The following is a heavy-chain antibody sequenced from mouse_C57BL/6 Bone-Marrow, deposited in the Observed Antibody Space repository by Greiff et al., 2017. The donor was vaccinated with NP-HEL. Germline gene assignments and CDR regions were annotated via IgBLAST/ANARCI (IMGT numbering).Heavy chain of an antibody. Sequence: VQLQQSGPGLVQPSQSLSITCTVSGFSLTSYGVHWVRQSPGKGLEWLGVIWSGGSTDYNAAFISRLSISKDNSKSQVFFKMNSLQADDTAIYYCARKGYYDYERYWYFDVWGTGTTVTVSS. CDR2: IWSGGST. CDR3: ARKGYYDYERYWYFDV. V-gene: IGHV2-2*01. CDR1: GFSLTSYG. J-gene: IGHJ1*03. D-gene: IGHD2-4*01.